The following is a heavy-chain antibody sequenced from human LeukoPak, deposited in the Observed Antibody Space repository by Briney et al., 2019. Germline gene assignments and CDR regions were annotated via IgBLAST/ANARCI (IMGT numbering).Heavy chain of an antibody. V-gene: IGHV3-30-3*01. CDR1: GFTFGNYA. CDR2: ITHNGGTQ. D-gene: IGHD1-26*01. CDR3: ARDAQSGAFSDFDY. Sequence: GGSLRLSCEASGFTFGNYAIHWVRQVPGEGLEWVAIITHNGGTQYYADSVKGRFTISRDNSQSTVFLQVNSLRPEDTAVYYCARDAQSGAFSDFDYWGQGTLVTVSS. J-gene: IGHJ4*02.